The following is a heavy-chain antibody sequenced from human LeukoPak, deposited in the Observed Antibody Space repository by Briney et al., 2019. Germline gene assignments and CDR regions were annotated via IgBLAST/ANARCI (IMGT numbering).Heavy chain of an antibody. CDR1: GFTFRSYG. CDR3: ARDYSKGERGYFDY. Sequence: PGRSLKLSCAASGFTFRSYGMHWVRQAPGKGLEWVAVIWYDGSNKYYADSVKGRFTISRDNSKNTLYLQMNSLRAEDTAVYYCARDYSKGERGYFDYWGQGTLVTVSS. CDR2: IWYDGSNK. V-gene: IGHV3-33*01. J-gene: IGHJ4*02. D-gene: IGHD4-11*01.